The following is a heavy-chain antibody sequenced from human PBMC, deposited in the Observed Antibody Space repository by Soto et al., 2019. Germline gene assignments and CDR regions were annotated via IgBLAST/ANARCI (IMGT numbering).Heavy chain of an antibody. CDR2: VSSSSSSI. Sequence: EVQLLESGGGLVQPGGSLRLSCTASGVTFSSYSMVWVRQATGKGLEWVSYVSSSSSSIYYADSVKSRFATSRDNAKNSTSLQMHSPRVEETGVYYCARDLGFDAVARMDVWGQGTTVTVSS. V-gene: IGHV3-48*01. D-gene: IGHD6-19*01. CDR1: GVTFSSYS. CDR3: ARDLGFDAVARMDV. J-gene: IGHJ6*02.